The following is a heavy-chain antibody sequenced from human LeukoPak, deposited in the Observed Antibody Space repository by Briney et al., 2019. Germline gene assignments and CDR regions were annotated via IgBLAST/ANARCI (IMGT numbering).Heavy chain of an antibody. J-gene: IGHJ3*02. D-gene: IGHD6-13*01. CDR1: GFTLSSYA. CDR3: AKDRAGLDAFDI. V-gene: IGHV3-23*01. Sequence: PGGSLRLSCAASGFTLSSYAMSWVRQAPGKGLEWVSAISGSGGSTYYVDSVKGRFTISRDNSKNTLYLQMNSLRAEDTAVYYCAKDRAGLDAFDIWGQGTMVTVSS. CDR2: ISGSGGST.